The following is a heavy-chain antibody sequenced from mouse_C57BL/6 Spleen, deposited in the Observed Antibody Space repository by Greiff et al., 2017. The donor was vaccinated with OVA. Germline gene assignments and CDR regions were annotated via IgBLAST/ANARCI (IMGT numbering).Heavy chain of an antibody. CDR2: INPSNGGT. CDR1: GYTFTSYW. Sequence: VQLQQPGTELVKPGASVKLSCKASGYTFTSYWMHWVKQRPGQGLEWIGNINPSNGGTNYNEKFKSKATLTVDKSSSTAYMQLSSLTSEDSAVYYCAFYGYDGHWYFDVWGTGTTVTVSS. CDR3: AFYGYDGHWYFDV. V-gene: IGHV1-53*01. J-gene: IGHJ1*03. D-gene: IGHD2-2*01.